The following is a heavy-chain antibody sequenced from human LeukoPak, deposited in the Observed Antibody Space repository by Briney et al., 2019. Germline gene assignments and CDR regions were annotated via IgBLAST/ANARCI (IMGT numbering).Heavy chain of an antibody. J-gene: IGHJ4*02. CDR1: GYTFTSYA. V-gene: IGHV1-3*03. CDR3: ARSEYSSSSVNFDY. CDR2: INAGNGNT. D-gene: IGHD6-6*01. Sequence: ASVKVSCKAYGYTFTSYAMHWVRQAPGQRLEWMGWINAGNGNTKYSQEFQGRVTIDRDTSASTAYMELSSLRSEDMAVYYCARSEYSSSSVNFDYWGQGTLVTVSS.